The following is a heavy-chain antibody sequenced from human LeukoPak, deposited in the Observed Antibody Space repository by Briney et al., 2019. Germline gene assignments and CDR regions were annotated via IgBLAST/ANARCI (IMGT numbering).Heavy chain of an antibody. Sequence: GGSLRLSCAASGFTFSSYWMRWVRQAPGKGLEGVANIKNDGSEEYYVDSVKGRFTISRGNAKNSLFLQMNSLTVEDTAVYYCARAIRGLAVGTGDRWGQGTLLTVSS. D-gene: IGHD6-13*01. CDR3: ARAIRGLAVGTGDR. J-gene: IGHJ4*02. CDR1: GFTFSSYW. V-gene: IGHV3-7*01. CDR2: IKNDGSEE.